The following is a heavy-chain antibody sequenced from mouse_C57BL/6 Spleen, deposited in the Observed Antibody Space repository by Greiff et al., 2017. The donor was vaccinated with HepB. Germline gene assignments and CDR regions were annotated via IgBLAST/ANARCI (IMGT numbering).Heavy chain of an antibody. CDR3: ARRSNWDVRGGGAMDY. CDR1: GFSLSTSGMG. V-gene: IGHV8-12*01. J-gene: IGHJ4*01. CDR2: IYWDDDK. Sequence: QVTLKESGPGILQSSQTLSLTCSFSGFSLSTSGMGVSWIRQPSGKGLEWLAHIYWDDDKRYNPSLKSRLTISKDTSRNQVFLKITSVDTADTATYYCARRSNWDVRGGGAMDYRGQGTSVTVSS. D-gene: IGHD4-1*01.